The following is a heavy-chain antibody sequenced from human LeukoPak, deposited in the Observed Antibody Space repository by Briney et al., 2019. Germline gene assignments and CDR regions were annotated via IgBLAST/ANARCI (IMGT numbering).Heavy chain of an antibody. V-gene: IGHV3-23*01. Sequence: GGSLRLSCAASGFTFSSYAMSWVRQAPGKGLEWVSTITTSDGNTYYADSVKGRFTVSRDNSKNALFLQMNSLRAEDTAVYYCAKDGGLWVSAHWGDSWGRGTLVTVSS. D-gene: IGHD7-27*01. CDR1: GFTFSSYA. CDR3: AKDGGLWVSAHWGDS. J-gene: IGHJ4*02. CDR2: ITTSDGNT.